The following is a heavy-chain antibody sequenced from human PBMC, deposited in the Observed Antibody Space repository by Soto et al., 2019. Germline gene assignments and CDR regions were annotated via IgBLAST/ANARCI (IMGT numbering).Heavy chain of an antibody. Sequence: ASVKVSCKASGYTFTSYAMHWVRQAPGQRLEWMGWINAGNGNTKYSQKFQGRVTITRDTSASTAYMELSSLRSEDTAVYYCARVVSSSWYRVDYWGQGTLVTVSS. CDR2: INAGNGNT. V-gene: IGHV1-3*01. J-gene: IGHJ4*02. CDR1: GYTFTSYA. CDR3: ARVVSSSWYRVDY. D-gene: IGHD6-13*01.